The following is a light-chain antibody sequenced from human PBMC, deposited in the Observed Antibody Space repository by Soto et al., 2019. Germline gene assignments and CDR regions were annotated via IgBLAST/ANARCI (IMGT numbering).Light chain of an antibody. CDR2: DAS. J-gene: IGKJ5*01. CDR3: QQRRNWQVT. CDR1: QSVSASY. V-gene: IGKV3D-20*02. Sequence: EIVLTQSPATLSLSPGERATLSCRASQSVSASYLGWYQQKPGQAPRLLIYDASIRATGIPARFSGSGSGTDFTLTISSLEPEDFAVYYCQQRRNWQVTFGQGTRLEIK.